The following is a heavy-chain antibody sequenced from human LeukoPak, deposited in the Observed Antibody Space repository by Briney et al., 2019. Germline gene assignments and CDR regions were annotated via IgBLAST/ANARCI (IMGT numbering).Heavy chain of an antibody. CDR1: GFTFSYYY. CDR2: ISSRGSTI. CDR3: ARGLSYYYDSSGYYSLRY. J-gene: IGHJ4*02. D-gene: IGHD3-22*01. V-gene: IGHV3-11*01. Sequence: GGSLRHSCAASGFTFSYYYMSWVRQAPGKGLEWGSYISSRGSTIYYADSVKGRFTISRYTAKNSLHLQMNSLRAEDTAVYYCARGLSYYYDSSGYYSLRYWGQGTLVTVSS.